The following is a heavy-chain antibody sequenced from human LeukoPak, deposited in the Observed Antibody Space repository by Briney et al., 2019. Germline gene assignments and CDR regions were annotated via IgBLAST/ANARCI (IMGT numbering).Heavy chain of an antibody. J-gene: IGHJ4*02. CDR1: GGSFSGYY. V-gene: IGHV4-34*01. Sequence: SETLSLTCAVYGGSFSGYYWSWIRQPPGKGLEWIGEINHSGSTNYNPSLKSRVTISVDTAKNQFSLKLSSVTAADTAVYYCARPAGGYSSFFDYWGQGTLVTVSS. CDR2: INHSGST. CDR3: ARPAGGYSSFFDY. D-gene: IGHD5-18*01.